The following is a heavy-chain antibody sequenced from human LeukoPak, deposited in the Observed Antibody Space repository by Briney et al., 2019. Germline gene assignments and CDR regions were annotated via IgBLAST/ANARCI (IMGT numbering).Heavy chain of an antibody. J-gene: IGHJ5*02. CDR1: GGSTSSNSYY. V-gene: IGHV4-39*07. CDR2: IYYSGST. Sequence: SETLSLTCTVSGGSTSSNSYYWGWIRQPPGKGLEWIGSIYYSGSTYYNPSLESRVTISLDTSKNQFSLKLRSVTAADTAVYYCARVPGVSNWFDPWGQGTLVTVSS. D-gene: IGHD3-10*01. CDR3: ARVPGVSNWFDP.